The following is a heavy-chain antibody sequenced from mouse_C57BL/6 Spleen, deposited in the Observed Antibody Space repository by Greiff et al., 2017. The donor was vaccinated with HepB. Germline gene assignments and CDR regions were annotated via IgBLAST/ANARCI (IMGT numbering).Heavy chain of an antibody. CDR1: GYAFSSSW. D-gene: IGHD1-1*01. J-gene: IGHJ2*01. CDR3: ASYYYGSSYVLFDY. Sequence: VQLKESGPELVKPGASVKISCKASGYAFSSSWMNWVKQRPGKGLEWIGRIYPGDGDTNYNGKFKGKATLPADKSSSTAYMQLSSLTSEDSAVYFCASYYYGSSYVLFDYWGQGTTLTVSS. CDR2: IYPGDGDT. V-gene: IGHV1-82*01.